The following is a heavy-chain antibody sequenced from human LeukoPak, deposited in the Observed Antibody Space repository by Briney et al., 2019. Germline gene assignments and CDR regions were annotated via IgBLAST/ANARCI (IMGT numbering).Heavy chain of an antibody. D-gene: IGHD5-18*01. Sequence: GRSLRLSCAASGFTFSSYAMSWVRQAPGKGLEWVSAISGSGGSTYYADSVKGRFTIYRYNSKNTLYLQMNSLRAEDTAVYYCAKPLSIQLWFPFDYWGQGTLVTVSS. CDR3: AKPLSIQLWFPFDY. CDR2: ISGSGGST. J-gene: IGHJ4*02. CDR1: GFTFSSYA. V-gene: IGHV3-23*01.